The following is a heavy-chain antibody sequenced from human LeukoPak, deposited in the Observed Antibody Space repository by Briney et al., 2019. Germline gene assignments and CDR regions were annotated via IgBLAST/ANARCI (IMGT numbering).Heavy chain of an antibody. J-gene: IGHJ6*02. CDR3: ARLVDTAYYYYGMDV. CDR1: THSFHSQW. CDR2: IYPGDSDT. Sequence: GESLKISCKGPTHSFHSQWIGWVRQRPGNGLEWMGIIYPGDSDTRYSPSFQGQVTISADKSISTAYLQWSSLKASDTAMYYCARLVDTAYYYYGMDVWGQGTTVTVSS. D-gene: IGHD5-18*01. V-gene: IGHV5-51*01.